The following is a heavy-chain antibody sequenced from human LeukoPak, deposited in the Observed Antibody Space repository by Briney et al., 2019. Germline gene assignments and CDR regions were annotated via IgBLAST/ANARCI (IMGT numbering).Heavy chain of an antibody. CDR2: ISGSGGST. D-gene: IGHD1-26*01. CDR3: VKDRMGASTFHSFDY. V-gene: IGHV3-23*01. Sequence: PGGSLRLSCAASGFTFSSYAMSWVRQAPGKGLEWISAISGSGGSTYYTDSVKGRFTISRDNSKNTLYLQMNSLRAEDAAVYYCVKDRMGASTFHSFDYWGQGTLVTVSS. CDR1: GFTFSSYA. J-gene: IGHJ4*02.